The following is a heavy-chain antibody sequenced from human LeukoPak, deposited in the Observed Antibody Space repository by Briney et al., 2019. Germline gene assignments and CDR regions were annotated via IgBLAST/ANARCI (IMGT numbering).Heavy chain of an antibody. CDR2: ISGSGGST. CDR1: GFTFSSYA. J-gene: IGHJ3*02. V-gene: IGHV3-23*01. D-gene: IGHD2-2*02. Sequence: GGSLRLSCAASGFTFSSYAMSWVRQAPGKGLEWVSAISGSGGSTYYADSVKGRFTISRDNSKNTLYLQMNSLRADDTAVYYCAKDPAYCSRTSCYTEDAFDIWGLGTMVTVSS. CDR3: AKDPAYCSRTSCYTEDAFDI.